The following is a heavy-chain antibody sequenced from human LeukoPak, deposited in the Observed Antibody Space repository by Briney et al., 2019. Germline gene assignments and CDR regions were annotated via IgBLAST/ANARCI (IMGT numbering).Heavy chain of an antibody. V-gene: IGHV3-23*01. D-gene: IGHD2-2*01. CDR1: GFTFNIYA. Sequence: GGSLRLSCAASGFTFNIYAMSWVRQAPGKGLEWVSGISGSGGGTFNADSVKGRFTISRDNSKNTLYLQMNSLRVEDTAVYYCARGSYYYRSTSYFDYWGQGTLVTVSS. CDR3: ARGSYYYRSTSYFDY. CDR2: ISGSGGGT. J-gene: IGHJ4*02.